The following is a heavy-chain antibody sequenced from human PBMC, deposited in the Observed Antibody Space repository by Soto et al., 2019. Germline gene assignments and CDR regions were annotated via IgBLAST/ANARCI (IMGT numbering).Heavy chain of an antibody. D-gene: IGHD3-10*01. Sequence: QVKLQESGPGLVKPSETLSLTCTVSGGSISSYYWSWIRQPPGKGLEWIGYIYYSGSTNYNPSLKSRVSTSVDKSTKQFSLKLSSVPAADTAVYYCGGQGGDFDYWGQGTLVTVSS. CDR1: GGSISSYY. V-gene: IGHV4-59*01. CDR2: IYYSGST. J-gene: IGHJ4*02. CDR3: GGQGGDFDY.